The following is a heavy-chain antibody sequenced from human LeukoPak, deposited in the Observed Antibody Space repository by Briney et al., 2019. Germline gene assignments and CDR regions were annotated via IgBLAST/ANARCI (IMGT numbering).Heavy chain of an antibody. D-gene: IGHD3-22*01. Sequence: LRLSCAASGFTFSSYAMSWVRQAPGKGLEWVSAISGSGGSTYYADSVKGRLTISRDNSKNTLYLQMNSLRAEDTAVYYCAKDLNYYDSSGYDTHWGQGTLVTVSS. CDR3: AKDLNYYDSSGYDTH. V-gene: IGHV3-23*01. J-gene: IGHJ4*02. CDR1: GFTFSSYA. CDR2: ISGSGGST.